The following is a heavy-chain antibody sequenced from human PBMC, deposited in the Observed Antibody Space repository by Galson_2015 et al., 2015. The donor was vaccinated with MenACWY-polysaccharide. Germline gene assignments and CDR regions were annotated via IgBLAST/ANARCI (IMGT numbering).Heavy chain of an antibody. CDR1: GYSFTDYY. D-gene: IGHD2-2*01. Sequence: SVKVSCKASGYSFTDYYIHWLRQAPGQGLEWMGRINPSADTIHYAQKFQGRVTMTRDTSTTTVYMELISLRSEDTAVYYCAREPPSKCYFDYGGLATPVTVSS. CDR2: INPSADTI. J-gene: IGHJ4*02. CDR3: AREPPSKCYFDY. V-gene: IGHV1-46*01.